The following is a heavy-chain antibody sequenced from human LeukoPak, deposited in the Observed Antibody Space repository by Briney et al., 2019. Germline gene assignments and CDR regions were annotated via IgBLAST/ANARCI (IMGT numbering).Heavy chain of an antibody. D-gene: IGHD4-17*01. J-gene: IGHJ4*02. Sequence: GGSLRLSCAASGFTFSSYSMNWVRQAPGKGLEWVSYISSSSSTIYYADSVKGRFTISRDNAKNSLYLQMNSLRDEDTAVYYCARDPRYMYGGYGDEDYWGQGTLVTVSS. CDR1: GFTFSSYS. CDR2: ISSSSSTI. CDR3: ARDPRYMYGGYGDEDY. V-gene: IGHV3-48*02.